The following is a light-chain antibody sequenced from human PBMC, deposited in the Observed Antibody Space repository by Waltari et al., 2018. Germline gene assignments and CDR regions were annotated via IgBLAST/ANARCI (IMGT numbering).Light chain of an antibody. Sequence: QSVLTQPPSLSGAPGQKVTIPCTGGSSNFRAGYDVHWYQQFPGTAPKLLLFVIQKRPSGVHRRFSGSKSGASADLDIAGRKSADEAVYYSQSFDSSLSASVFGGVTKLTVL. CDR2: VIQ. J-gene: IGLJ3*02. CDR1: SSNFRAGYD. V-gene: IGLV1-40*01. CDR3: QSFDSSLSASV.